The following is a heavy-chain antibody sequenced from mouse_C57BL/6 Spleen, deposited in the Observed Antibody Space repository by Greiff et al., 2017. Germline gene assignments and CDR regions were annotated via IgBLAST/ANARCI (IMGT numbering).Heavy chain of an antibody. J-gene: IGHJ4*01. CDR1: GFTFSDYG. CDR3: AKGIRDYAMDY. Sequence: VQLQQSGGGLVKPGGSLKLSCAASGFTFSDYGMHWVRQAPEKGLEWVAYISSGSSTIYYADTVKGRFTISRDNAKNTLFLQMTSLRSEDTAMYYCAKGIRDYAMDYWGQGTSVTVSS. D-gene: IGHD3-2*02. V-gene: IGHV5-17*01. CDR2: ISSGSSTI.